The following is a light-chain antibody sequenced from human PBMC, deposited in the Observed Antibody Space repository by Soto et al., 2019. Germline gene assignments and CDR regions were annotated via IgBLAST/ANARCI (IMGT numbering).Light chain of an antibody. Sequence: IVLTQSPGTLSLSPGPRATLSCRASQSVSNNYLAWYQQKPAQAPRLLIYAASRRAPGIPERFSGSGSGTDFTLTISRLEPEDFAVYYCQQYLTSPKTFGQGTKVDIK. CDR1: QSVSNNY. V-gene: IGKV3-20*01. CDR3: QQYLTSPKT. CDR2: AAS. J-gene: IGKJ1*01.